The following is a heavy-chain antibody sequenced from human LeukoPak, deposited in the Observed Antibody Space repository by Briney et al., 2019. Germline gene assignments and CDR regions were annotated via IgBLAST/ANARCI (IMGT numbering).Heavy chain of an antibody. Sequence: PSETLSLTYAVYGGSFSGYYWSWIRQPPGKGLEWIGEINHSGSTNYNPSLKSRVTTSVDTSKNQFSLKLSSVTAADTAVYYCASQIAASFDYWGQGTLVTVSS. CDR1: GGSFSGYY. D-gene: IGHD6-6*01. J-gene: IGHJ4*02. V-gene: IGHV4-34*01. CDR3: ASQIAASFDY. CDR2: INHSGST.